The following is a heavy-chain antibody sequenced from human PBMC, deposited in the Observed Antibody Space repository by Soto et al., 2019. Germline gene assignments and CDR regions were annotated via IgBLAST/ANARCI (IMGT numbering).Heavy chain of an antibody. V-gene: IGHV1-69*13. CDR1: GGTFSSYA. CDR3: ARGAGCTNGVCHPDRGISDPFDY. Sequence: SVKVSCKASGGTFSSYAISWVRQAPGQGLEWMGGIIPIFGTANYAQKFQGRVTITADESTSTAYMELSSLRSEDTAVYYCARGAGCTNGVCHPDRGISDPFDYWGQGTLVTVS. D-gene: IGHD2-8*01. J-gene: IGHJ4*02. CDR2: IIPIFGTA.